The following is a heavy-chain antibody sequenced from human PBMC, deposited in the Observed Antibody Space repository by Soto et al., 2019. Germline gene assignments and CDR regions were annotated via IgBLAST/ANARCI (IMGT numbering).Heavy chain of an antibody. D-gene: IGHD3-16*02. CDR3: ASSNPLGELSFPPSFDY. V-gene: IGHV5-51*01. Sequence: GESLKISCKGSGYSFTSYWIGWVRQMPGKGLEWMGIIYPGDSDTRYSPSFQGQVTISADKSISTAYLQWSSLKASDTAMYYCASSNPLGELSFPPSFDYWGQGTLVTVSS. J-gene: IGHJ4*02. CDR2: IYPGDSDT. CDR1: GYSFTSYW.